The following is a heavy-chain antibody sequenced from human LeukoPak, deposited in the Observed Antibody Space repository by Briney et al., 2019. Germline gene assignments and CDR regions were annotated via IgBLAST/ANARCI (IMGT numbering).Heavy chain of an antibody. D-gene: IGHD5-12*01. Sequence: SETLSLTCTVSGGSISSGDYYWSWIRQPPGKGLEWIGYTYYSGSTYYNPSLKSRVTISVDTSKNQFSLKLSSVTAADTAVYYCATRRSTVWWLIDYWGQGTLVTVSS. CDR3: ATRRSTVWWLIDY. V-gene: IGHV4-30-4*08. CDR2: TYYSGST. J-gene: IGHJ4*02. CDR1: GGSISSGDYY.